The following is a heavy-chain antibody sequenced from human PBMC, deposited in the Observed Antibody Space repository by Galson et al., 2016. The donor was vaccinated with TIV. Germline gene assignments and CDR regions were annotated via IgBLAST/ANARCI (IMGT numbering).Heavy chain of an antibody. D-gene: IGHD3-3*01. V-gene: IGHV1-3*01. J-gene: IGHJ6*02. Sequence: SGKVSCKASGYIFRTYVMHWARQAPGQGLEWMGWINAGNGNTKYSQKFQDRVTITRDTSASTAYMELSSLSSEDTAVYYCARGGGGTDFWSNYYPGEMDVWGQGTTVTVSS. CDR3: ARGGGGTDFWSNYYPGEMDV. CDR1: GYIFRTYV. CDR2: INAGNGNT.